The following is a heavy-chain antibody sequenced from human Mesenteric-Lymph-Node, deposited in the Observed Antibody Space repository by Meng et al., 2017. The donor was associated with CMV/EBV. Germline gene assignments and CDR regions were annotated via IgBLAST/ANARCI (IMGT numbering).Heavy chain of an antibody. CDR1: GFTFSSYG. V-gene: IGHV3-30*02. Sequence: GESLKISCAASGFTFSSYGMHWVRQAPGKGLEWVAFIRYDGSNKYYADSVKGRFTISRDNSKNTLYLQMNSLRAEDTAVYYCARDLGRFFFDWGQGTLVTVSS. CDR2: IRYDGSNK. CDR3: ARDLGRFFFD. J-gene: IGHJ4*02. D-gene: IGHD3-3*01.